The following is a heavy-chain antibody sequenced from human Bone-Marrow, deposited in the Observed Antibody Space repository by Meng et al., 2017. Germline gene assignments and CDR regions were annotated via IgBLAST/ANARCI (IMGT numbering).Heavy chain of an antibody. CDR2: IYYSGST. Sequence: VPRPELGPGLGKPSQTLSLTCTVSGGSISSGGYYWSWIRQHPGKGLEWIGYIYYSGSTYYNPSLKSRVTISVDTSKNQFSLKLSSVTAADTAVYYCARGYGSGSSSDWFDPWGQGTLVTVSS. J-gene: IGHJ5*02. CDR3: ARGYGSGSSSDWFDP. CDR1: GGSISSGGYY. D-gene: IGHD3-10*01. V-gene: IGHV4-31*03.